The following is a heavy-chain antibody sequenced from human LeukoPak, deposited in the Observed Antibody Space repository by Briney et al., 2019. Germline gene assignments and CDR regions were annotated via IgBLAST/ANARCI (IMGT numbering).Heavy chain of an antibody. Sequence: GGSLRLSCGASGFTFSSYAMSWVRQAPGKGLEWVSAISGSGGSTYYADSVKGRFTISRDNSKNTLYLQMNSLRAEDTAVYYCAKASAAIVVVVAARVVYFDYWGQGTLVTVSS. CDR2: ISGSGGST. D-gene: IGHD2-15*01. J-gene: IGHJ4*02. CDR3: AKASAAIVVVVAARVVYFDY. V-gene: IGHV3-23*01. CDR1: GFTFSSYA.